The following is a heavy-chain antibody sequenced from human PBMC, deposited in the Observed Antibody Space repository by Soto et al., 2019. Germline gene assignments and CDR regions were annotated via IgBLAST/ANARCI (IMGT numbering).Heavy chain of an antibody. CDR2: ISYDGSNK. J-gene: IGHJ4*02. D-gene: IGHD3-3*01. CDR1: GFTFSSYA. V-gene: IGHV3-30-3*01. CDR3: AKGPDFWSGYNIDY. Sequence: PGGSLRLSCAASGFTFSSYAMHWVRQAPGKGLEWVAVISYDGSNKYYADSVKGRFTISRDNSKNTLYLQMNSLRAEDTAVYYCAKGPDFWSGYNIDYWGKGTLVTVSS.